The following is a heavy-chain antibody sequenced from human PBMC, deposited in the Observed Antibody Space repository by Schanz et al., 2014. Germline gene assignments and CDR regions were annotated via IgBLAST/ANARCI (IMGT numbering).Heavy chain of an antibody. V-gene: IGHV4-38-2*02. CDR3: ASPRYYFRTGSYPYFDY. CDR2: MHHTGNT. Sequence: QVQLQESRPRLVKPSETLSLTCNVSGYSISSGYYWGWIRQPPGKGLEWIASMHHTGNTYYNPSLQPQSSITVDTPKTQVSLKLTSVPAADTAVYYCASPRYYFRTGSYPYFDYGGQGTLVLVSS. CDR1: GYSISSGYY. D-gene: IGHD3-10*01. J-gene: IGHJ4*02.